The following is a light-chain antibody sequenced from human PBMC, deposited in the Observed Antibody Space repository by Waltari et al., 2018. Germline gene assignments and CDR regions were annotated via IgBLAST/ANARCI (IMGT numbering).Light chain of an antibody. V-gene: IGLV3-1*01. CDR1: KLGDKY. CDR2: QDT. CDR3: QAWDNVPHVV. Sequence: SYELTQPPSVSVSPGQTASITCSGDKLGDKYACWYQQKPGQSPLLVVYQDTKRPSGIPGRFSGSKSGDTASRTITGTQAMDEADYYCQAWDNVPHVVFGGGTKLTV. J-gene: IGLJ2*01.